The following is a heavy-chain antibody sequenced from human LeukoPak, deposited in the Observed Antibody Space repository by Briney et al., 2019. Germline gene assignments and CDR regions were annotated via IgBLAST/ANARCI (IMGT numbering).Heavy chain of an antibody. V-gene: IGHV1-18*01. CDR1: GYTFTSYG. CDR3: ARGARLLTYYDFWSGSEWFDP. CDR2: ISAYNGNT. J-gene: IGHJ5*02. D-gene: IGHD3-3*01. Sequence: ASVKVSCKASGYTFTSYGISWVRQAPGQGLEWMGWISAYNGNTNYAQKLQGRVTMTTDTSTSTAYMELRSLRSDDTAVYYCARGARLLTYYDFWSGSEWFDPWGQGTLVTVSS.